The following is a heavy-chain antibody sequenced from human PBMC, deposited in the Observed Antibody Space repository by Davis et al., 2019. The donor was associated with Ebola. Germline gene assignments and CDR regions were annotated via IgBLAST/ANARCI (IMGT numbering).Heavy chain of an antibody. CDR1: GYSMTNGYY. CDR2: IYHSGST. Sequence: PSETLSLTCAVSGYSMTNGYYWAWIRQPPGKGLEWIGSIYHSGSTYYNSSLKSRATISTDTPKNHFSLNLRSVTAADTAVYYRARCGGTGDPKNVVVVGVFDNWGQGTLVTVSS. V-gene: IGHV4-38-2*01. CDR3: ARCGGTGDPKNVVVVGVFDN. J-gene: IGHJ4*02. D-gene: IGHD2-15*01.